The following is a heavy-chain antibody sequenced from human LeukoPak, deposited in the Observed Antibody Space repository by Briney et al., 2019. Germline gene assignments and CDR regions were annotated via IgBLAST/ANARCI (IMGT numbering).Heavy chain of an antibody. Sequence: SETRSLTCAVSGGSISSSNWWSWVRPPPGKGREWIGEIYHSGSTNYNPSLKSRVTISVDKSKNQFSLKLSSVTAADTAVYYCATRYGDYARYYFDYWGQGTLVTVSS. CDR2: IYHSGST. CDR3: ATRYGDYARYYFDY. CDR1: GGSISSSNW. J-gene: IGHJ4*02. V-gene: IGHV4-4*02. D-gene: IGHD4-17*01.